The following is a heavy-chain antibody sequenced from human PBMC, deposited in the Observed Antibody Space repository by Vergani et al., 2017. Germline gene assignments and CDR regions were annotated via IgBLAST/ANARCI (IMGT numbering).Heavy chain of an antibody. CDR1: DSSIMTNPY. Sequence: QVQLQESGPGLVKPSETLTLTCDVSDSSIMTNPYWGWFRQSPGKGLEWIGCIHHSGDTPYNSSLKSRVYILFVSSSKFSLSLTYVTDAGTAIYYCARDRGSGGFFPSSSFYVMYVRVDGTTVTVSS. CDR3: ARDRGSGGFFPSSSFYVMYV. CDR2: IHHSGDT. V-gene: IGHV4-38-2*02. J-gene: IGHJ6*02. D-gene: IGHD3-10*01.